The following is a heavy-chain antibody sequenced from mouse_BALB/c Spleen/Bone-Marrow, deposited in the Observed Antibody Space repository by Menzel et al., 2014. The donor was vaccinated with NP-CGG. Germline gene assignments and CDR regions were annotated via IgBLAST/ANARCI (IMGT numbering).Heavy chain of an antibody. CDR3: VRAYGSSYAMDY. D-gene: IGHD1-1*01. J-gene: IGHJ4*01. Sequence: EVQLQESGGGLVKPGGSLKLSCAASGFTFSSYAMSWVRQSPEKRLEWVAEISSGGNYTYYPDTVTGRFTISRDNAKNILYLEMSSLMSDDTAMYYCVRAYGSSYAMDYWGQGTSVTVSS. CDR1: GFTFSSYA. V-gene: IGHV5-9-4*01. CDR2: ISSGGNYT.